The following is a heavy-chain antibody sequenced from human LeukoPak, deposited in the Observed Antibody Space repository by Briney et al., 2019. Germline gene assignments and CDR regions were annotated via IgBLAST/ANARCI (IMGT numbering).Heavy chain of an antibody. CDR2: ISHDGSNK. CDR1: GFTSSSYG. CDR3: AKDLGDNGYYYYGMDV. J-gene: IGHJ6*02. Sequence: GGSPRLSCEASGFTSSSYGMHWVRQAPGKGLELVALISHDGSNKYHADSVKGRFTISRDNSKNTLYLQMNSLRAEDTAVYYCAKDLGDNGYYYYGMDVWGQGTTVTVSS. V-gene: IGHV3-30*18. D-gene: IGHD1-1*01.